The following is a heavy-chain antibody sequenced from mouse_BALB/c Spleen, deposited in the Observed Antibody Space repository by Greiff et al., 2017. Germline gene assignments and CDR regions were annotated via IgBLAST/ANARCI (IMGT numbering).Heavy chain of an antibody. V-gene: IGHV1-67*01. CDR1: GYTFTDYA. CDR3: ARRPIYYDYEAWFAY. CDR2: ISTYYGNT. Sequence: VKLQESGPELVRPGVSVKISCKGSGYTFTDYAMHWVKQSHATSLEWIGVISTYYGNTNYNQKFKGKATMTVDKSSSTAYMELARLTSEDSAIYYCARRPIYYDYEAWFAYWGQGTLVTVSA. D-gene: IGHD2-4*01. J-gene: IGHJ3*01.